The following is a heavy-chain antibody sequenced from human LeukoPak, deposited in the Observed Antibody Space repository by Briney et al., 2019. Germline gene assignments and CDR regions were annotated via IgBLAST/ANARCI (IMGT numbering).Heavy chain of an antibody. D-gene: IGHD3-22*01. CDR2: IIPIFGTA. J-gene: IGHJ4*02. CDR1: GGTFSSYA. V-gene: IGHV1-69*13. Sequence: SVKVSCKASGGTFSSYAISWVRQAPGQGLEWMGGIIPIFGTANYAQKFQGRVTITADESTSTAYMELSSLRSEDTAVYYCARGVTYYYDSSGYDYWGQGTLVTVSS. CDR3: ARGVTYYYDSSGYDY.